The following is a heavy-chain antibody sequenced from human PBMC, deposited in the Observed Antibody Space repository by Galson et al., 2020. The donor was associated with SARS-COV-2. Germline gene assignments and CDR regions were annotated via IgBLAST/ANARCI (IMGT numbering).Heavy chain of an antibody. V-gene: IGHV1-69*13. CDR1: GGTFSYSA. CDR2: IIPIYNST. D-gene: IGHD3-10*01. J-gene: IGHJ6*02. Sequence: SVKVSCTASGGTFSYSAVSWVRQAPGQGFEWMGGIIPIYNSTKNVPKFQGRVTMTSDASTRTVYMQINSLTSEDTAIYYCARAVEDASGGYNLYGMDVWGQGTTVTVSS. CDR3: ARAVEDASGGYNLYGMDV.